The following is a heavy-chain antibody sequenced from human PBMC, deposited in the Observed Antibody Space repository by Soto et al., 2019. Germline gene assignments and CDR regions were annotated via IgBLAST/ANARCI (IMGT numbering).Heavy chain of an antibody. CDR1: GFAFITDA. CDR2: ISGSGGST. V-gene: IGHV3-23*01. D-gene: IGHD3-10*01. J-gene: IGHJ6*02. Sequence: PVGSLRLSCAASGFAFITDAVGWVRQDQGKGLEWVSAISGSGGSTYYADSVKGRFTISRDNSKNTLYLQMNSLRAEDTAVYYCAKDLRSSYFFGSGSYFLGYGMDVWGQGTTVTVSS. CDR3: AKDLRSSYFFGSGSYFLGYGMDV.